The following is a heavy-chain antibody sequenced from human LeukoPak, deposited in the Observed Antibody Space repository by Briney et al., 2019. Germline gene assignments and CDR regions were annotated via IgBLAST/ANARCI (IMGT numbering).Heavy chain of an antibody. D-gene: IGHD1-26*01. J-gene: IGHJ3*02. Sequence: ASVKVSCKVSGYTLTELSMHWVRQAPGKGLEWMGWISAYNGNTNYAQKLQGRVTMTRDTSTSTAYMELRSLKSDDTAVYYCARGLDSGSPPLGTFEIWGQGTMVTVSS. V-gene: IGHV1-18*01. CDR1: GYTLTELS. CDR3: ARGLDSGSPPLGTFEI. CDR2: ISAYNGNT.